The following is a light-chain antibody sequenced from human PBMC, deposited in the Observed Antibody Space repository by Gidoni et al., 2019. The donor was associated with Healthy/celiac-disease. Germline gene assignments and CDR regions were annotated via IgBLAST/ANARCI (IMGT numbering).Light chain of an antibody. CDR3: QQRYSTPLT. V-gene: IGKV1-39*01. J-gene: IGKJ4*01. Sequence: IQMTQSPSSLSASVGDRVTITCRASQSISSYLHWYQQKPGKAPKLLIYAASSLQSGVPARFSGSGSGTDFTLTISSLQPEDFAAYYCQQRYSTPLTFGEGTKVEIK. CDR2: AAS. CDR1: QSISSY.